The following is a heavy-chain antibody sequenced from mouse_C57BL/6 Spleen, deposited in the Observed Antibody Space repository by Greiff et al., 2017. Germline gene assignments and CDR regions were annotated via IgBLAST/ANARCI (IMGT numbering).Heavy chain of an antibody. CDR1: GYTFTSYG. CDR2: LYPRSGNT. Sequence: VQLQQSGAELARPGASVKLSCKASGYTFTSYGISWVKQRTGQGLEWIGELYPRSGNTYYNEKFKGKATLTADKSSSPAYMELRSLTSEDSAVYFCARNGYGSSYGDAMDDWGQGTSVTVSS. D-gene: IGHD1-1*01. V-gene: IGHV1-81*01. CDR3: ARNGYGSSYGDAMDD. J-gene: IGHJ4*01.